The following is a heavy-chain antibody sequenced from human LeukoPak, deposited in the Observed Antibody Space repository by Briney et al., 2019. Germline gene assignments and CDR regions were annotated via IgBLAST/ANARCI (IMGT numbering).Heavy chain of an antibody. CDR2: ITSRSSPI. V-gene: IGHV3-48*02. CDR3: VRDPHALDY. Sequence: GGSLRLSCAASGFTFSSYSMNWVRRAPGKGLEWISYITSRSSPIHYADSVKGRFTISRDNAKNSLYLQMNSLRDEDTAVYYCVRDPHALDYWGRGTLVTVSS. J-gene: IGHJ4*02. CDR1: GFTFSSYS.